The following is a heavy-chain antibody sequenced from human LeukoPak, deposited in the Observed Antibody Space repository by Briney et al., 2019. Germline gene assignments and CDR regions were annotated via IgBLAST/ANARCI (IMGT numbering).Heavy chain of an antibody. D-gene: IGHD2-21*02. CDR2: IYPGESDI. V-gene: IGHV5-51*01. CDR3: ARLGYCGGDCYRGAFDI. Sequence: GESLKISCKGSGYTFTNYWIGWVRQMPGKGLEWMGIIYPGESDIRYSPSFQGQVTISADKSISTAYLQWSSLKASDTAMYYCARLGYCGGDCYRGAFDIWGQGTMVTVSS. J-gene: IGHJ3*02. CDR1: GYTFTNYW.